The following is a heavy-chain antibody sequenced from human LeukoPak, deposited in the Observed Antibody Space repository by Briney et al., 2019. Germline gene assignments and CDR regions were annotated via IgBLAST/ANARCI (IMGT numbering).Heavy chain of an antibody. J-gene: IGHJ4*02. CDR3: AKVLSSFFDY. D-gene: IGHD6-6*01. V-gene: IGHV3-30*02. CDR2: IQYNGINK. Sequence: GGPLRLSCVASGFTFSDYGMHWVRQTPGKGLEWLTFIQYNGINKFVADSVKGRFTVSRDNSRNTLFLQMNSLRAEDTAVYYCAKVLSSFFDYWGQGALVTVSS. CDR1: GFTFSDYG.